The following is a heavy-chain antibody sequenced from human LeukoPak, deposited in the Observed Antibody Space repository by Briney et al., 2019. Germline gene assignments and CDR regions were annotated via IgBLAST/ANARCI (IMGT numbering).Heavy chain of an antibody. V-gene: IGHV4-38-2*02. J-gene: IGHJ4*02. CDR3: ARAGKSSSWYPAGIDY. CDR1: GYSITSGYY. D-gene: IGHD6-13*01. CDR2: IYHSGST. Sequence: NSSETLSLTCTVSGYSITSGYYWGWMRQPPGKGLEWIGSIYHSGSTYYNPSLKSRVTISEDTSKKQFSLNLSSVTAADTAVYYCARAGKSSSWYPAGIDYWGQGTLVTVSS.